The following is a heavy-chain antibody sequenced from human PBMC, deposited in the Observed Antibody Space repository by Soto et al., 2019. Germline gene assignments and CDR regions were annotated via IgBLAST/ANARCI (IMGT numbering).Heavy chain of an antibody. CDR1: GFSFSSYS. J-gene: IGHJ4*02. Sequence: SLRLACAPSGFSFSSYSMNWVRQAPGKGLEWVAVISYDGSNKYYADSVKGRFTISRDNSKNTLYLQMNSLRAEDTAVYYCAKSGSSSWYGGPSSYFDYWGQGTLVTVSS. V-gene: IGHV3-30*18. CDR3: AKSGSSSWYGGPSSYFDY. CDR2: ISYDGSNK. D-gene: IGHD6-13*01.